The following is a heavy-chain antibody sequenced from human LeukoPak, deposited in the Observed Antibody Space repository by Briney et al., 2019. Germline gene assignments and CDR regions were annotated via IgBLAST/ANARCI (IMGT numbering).Heavy chain of an antibody. Sequence: ASVKVSCKASGYTFTGYYMHWVRQAPGQGLEWMGWINPNSGDTNYAQKFQGRVTMTRDTSISTAYMELSRLRSDDTAVYYCARAYGNTVGFFDYWGQGTLATASS. V-gene: IGHV1-2*02. J-gene: IGHJ4*02. D-gene: IGHD4-17*01. CDR2: INPNSGDT. CDR1: GYTFTGYY. CDR3: ARAYGNTVGFFDY.